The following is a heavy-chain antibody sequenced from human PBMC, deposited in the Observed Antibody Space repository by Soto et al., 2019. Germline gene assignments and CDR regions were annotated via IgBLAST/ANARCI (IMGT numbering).Heavy chain of an antibody. CDR2: IHYSGTT. CDR1: GTSISSYY. V-gene: IGHV4-59*01. Sequence: SETLSLTCTVSGTSISSYYWSWIRQPPGKGLEWTANIHYSGTTNYNPSLASRVTLSVDTSKNQFSLKMTSVTAADRAMYFCARCNSYAMDYWGRGTLVTVSS. D-gene: IGHD2-2*01. CDR3: ARCNSYAMDY. J-gene: IGHJ4*02.